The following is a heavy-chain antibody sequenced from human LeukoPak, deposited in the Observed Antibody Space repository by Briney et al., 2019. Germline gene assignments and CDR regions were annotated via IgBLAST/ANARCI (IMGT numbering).Heavy chain of an antibody. Sequence: PSETLSLTCTVSGGSISSYYWSWIRQPAGKGLEWIGRIYTSGSTNYNPSLRSRVTMSVDASKNQFSLKLNSVTAADTAVYYCASKGGEYSSRPIDYWGQGTLVTVSS. J-gene: IGHJ4*02. V-gene: IGHV4-4*07. CDR1: GGSISSYY. D-gene: IGHD6-13*01. CDR3: ASKGGEYSSRPIDY. CDR2: IYTSGST.